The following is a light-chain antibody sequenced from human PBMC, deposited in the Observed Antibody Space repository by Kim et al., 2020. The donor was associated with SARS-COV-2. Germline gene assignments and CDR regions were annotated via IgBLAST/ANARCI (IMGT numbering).Light chain of an antibody. Sequence: DIQMTQSPSSLSASVGDRVTINCQTSQDISNYLNWYQQKPGKAPKLLIYDASNLETGVPSRFSGSGSGTDFTFTISSLQPEDIATYYCQHYDNLPYTLGQGNKLEI. CDR1: QDISNY. CDR2: DAS. J-gene: IGKJ2*01. V-gene: IGKV1-33*01. CDR3: QHYDNLPYT.